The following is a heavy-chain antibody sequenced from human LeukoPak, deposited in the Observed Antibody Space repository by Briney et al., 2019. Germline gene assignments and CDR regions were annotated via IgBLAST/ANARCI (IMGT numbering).Heavy chain of an antibody. CDR3: ARDVDYYDSSGYYRHFDY. CDR1: GFTFSSYS. V-gene: IGHV3-21*01. J-gene: IGHJ4*02. Sequence: GGSLRLSCAASGFTFSSYSMNWVRQAPGKGLEWVSSISSSSSYTYYADSVKGRFTISRDNAKNSLYLQMNSLRAEDTAVYYCARDVDYYDSSGYYRHFDYWGQGTLVTVSS. D-gene: IGHD3-22*01. CDR2: ISSSSSYT.